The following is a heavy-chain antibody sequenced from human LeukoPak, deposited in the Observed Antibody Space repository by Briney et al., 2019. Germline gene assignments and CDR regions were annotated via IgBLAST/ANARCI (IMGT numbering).Heavy chain of an antibody. J-gene: IGHJ4*02. CDR3: ARAGYSRFVDDLDY. CDR1: GYIFTNYG. CDR2: ISAYNGNT. D-gene: IGHD1-26*01. V-gene: IGHV1-18*01. Sequence: PLASVKVSCKASGYIFTNYGINWVRQAPGQGLEWMGWISAYNGNTKYTQKLQDRVTMTTDTSTSTAYMELKTLRSDDTVVYFCARAGYSRFVDDLDYWGQGTLVTVSS.